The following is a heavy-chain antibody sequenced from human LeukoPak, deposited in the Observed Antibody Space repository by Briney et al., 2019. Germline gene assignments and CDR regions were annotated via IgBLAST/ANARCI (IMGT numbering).Heavy chain of an antibody. Sequence: SQTLSLTCAVSGGSISSGACSWSWIRQPPGKGLEWIGYIYHSGSTYYNPSLKSRVTISVDRSKNQFSLKLSSVTAADTAVYYCASSGSSGDYYFDYWGQGTLVTVSS. D-gene: IGHD1-26*01. J-gene: IGHJ4*02. V-gene: IGHV4-30-2*01. CDR1: GGSISSGACS. CDR3: ASSGSSGDYYFDY. CDR2: IYHSGST.